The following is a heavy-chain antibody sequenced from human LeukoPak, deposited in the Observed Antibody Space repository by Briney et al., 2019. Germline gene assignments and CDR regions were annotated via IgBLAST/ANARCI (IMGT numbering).Heavy chain of an antibody. V-gene: IGHV3-30*18. D-gene: IGHD2-21*01. CDR2: ISYDGITN. J-gene: IGHJ4*02. CDR1: GFTFTNYG. Sequence: GRSLRLSCSASGFTFTNYGMHWVRQAPGEGLEWVAVISYDGITNYYADSVKGRFTVSRDNSENTLYLQMNSLRPDDTAVYYCAKKAAPVSAIRAGFDYWGQGTLVTVSS. CDR3: AKKAAPVSAIRAGFDY.